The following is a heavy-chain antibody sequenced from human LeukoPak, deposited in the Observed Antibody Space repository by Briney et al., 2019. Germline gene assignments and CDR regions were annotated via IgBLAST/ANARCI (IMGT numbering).Heavy chain of an antibody. Sequence: SETLSLTCAVSGSAVSSDDHFWSWIRQPPGRGLEWIGYIYHRGSTSYNPSLRSRVTVSLDKSRNQFSLNLYSVTAADTAVYYCARAPYDILTGYFLFDSWGQGTLITVSS. CDR3: ARAPYDILTGYFLFDS. CDR1: GSAVSSDDHF. V-gene: IGHV4-30-2*01. D-gene: IGHD3-9*01. CDR2: IYHRGST. J-gene: IGHJ4*02.